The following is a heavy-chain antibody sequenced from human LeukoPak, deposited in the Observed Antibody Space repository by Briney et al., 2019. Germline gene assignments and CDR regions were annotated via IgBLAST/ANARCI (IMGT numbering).Heavy chain of an antibody. D-gene: IGHD3-22*01. CDR2: ISGSGGST. Sequence: GGSLRLSCAASGFTFSSYAMSWVRQAPGKGLEWVSAISGSGGSTYYADSVKGRFTISRDNSKNTLYLQMNSLRAEDTAVYYCAKVGYYDSSGYHEIDYWGQGTLVTVFS. J-gene: IGHJ4*02. CDR1: GFTFSSYA. CDR3: AKVGYYDSSGYHEIDY. V-gene: IGHV3-23*01.